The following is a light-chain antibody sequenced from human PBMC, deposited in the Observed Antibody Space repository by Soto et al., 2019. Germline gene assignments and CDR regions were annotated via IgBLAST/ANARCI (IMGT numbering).Light chain of an antibody. Sequence: QSALTQPASVSGSPGQSITISCTVTSSDVGSYNLVSWYQQQPDKAPKLMIYEASKRPSGVSNRFSGSKSGNTASLTISGLQAEDEADYYCCSYAGSSTNYVFGTGTKLTV. CDR2: EAS. CDR3: CSYAGSSTNYV. V-gene: IGLV2-23*01. J-gene: IGLJ1*01. CDR1: SSDVGSYNL.